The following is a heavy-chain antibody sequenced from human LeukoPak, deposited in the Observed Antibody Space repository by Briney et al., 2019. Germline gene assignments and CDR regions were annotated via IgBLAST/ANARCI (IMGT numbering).Heavy chain of an antibody. D-gene: IGHD1-26*01. CDR3: ARDFPRGSSLSGY. V-gene: IGHV4-34*01. CDR1: GGSFSGYY. Sequence: PSETLSLTCAVYGGSFSGYYWSWIRQPPGKGLEWIGEINHSGSTNYNPSLKSRVTISVDTSKNQFSLKLSSVTAADTAVYYCARDFPRGSSLSGYWGQGTLVTVSS. J-gene: IGHJ4*02. CDR2: INHSGST.